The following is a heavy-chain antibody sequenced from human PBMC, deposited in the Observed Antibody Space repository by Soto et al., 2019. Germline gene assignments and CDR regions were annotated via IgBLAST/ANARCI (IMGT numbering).Heavy chain of an antibody. CDR1: GGSIRSSSYY. D-gene: IGHD6-19*01. CDR3: ASQHSSSVSFRFRNWFDP. CDR2: IYYGGTT. V-gene: IGHV4-39*01. Sequence: SETLSLTCTVSGGSIRSSSYYWGWIRQPPGKGLEWIGSIYYGGTTFYNPSLKSRVTMSVDTSKSQFSLKLSSVTAADTAMYYCASQHSSSVSFRFRNWFDPWGQGTLGTVSS. J-gene: IGHJ5*02.